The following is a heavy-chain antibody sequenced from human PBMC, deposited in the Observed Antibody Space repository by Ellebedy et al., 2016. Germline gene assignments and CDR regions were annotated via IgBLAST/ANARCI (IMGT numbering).Heavy chain of an antibody. Sequence: GGSLRLSCAASGFTFSSYNMNWVRQAPGKGLEWVSYISTSSSTIYYADSVKGRFTISRDNAKNSLYLQMDSLRDEDTAVYYCAALTTRRAPFDYWGQGTLVTVSS. CDR1: GFTFSSYN. CDR3: AALTTRRAPFDY. V-gene: IGHV3-48*02. CDR2: ISTSSSTI. D-gene: IGHD4/OR15-4a*01. J-gene: IGHJ4*02.